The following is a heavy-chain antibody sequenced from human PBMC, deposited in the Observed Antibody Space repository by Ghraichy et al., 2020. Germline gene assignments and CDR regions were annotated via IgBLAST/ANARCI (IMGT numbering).Heavy chain of an antibody. CDR1: GGSINIGSYY. V-gene: IGHV4-39*07. CDR3: ARVGSSSSGYGMDV. Sequence: SETLSLTCTVSGGSINIGSYYWGWIRQPPGKGLEWIGSIYYSGSTYYNPSLKSRVTISVDTSKNQFSLKLSSVTAADTAVYYCARVGSSSSGYGMDVWGQGTTVTVSS. CDR2: IYYSGST. D-gene: IGHD6-6*01. J-gene: IGHJ6*02.